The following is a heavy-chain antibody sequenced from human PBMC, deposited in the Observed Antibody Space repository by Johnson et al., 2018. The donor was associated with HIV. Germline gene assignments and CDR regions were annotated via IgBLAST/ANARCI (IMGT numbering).Heavy chain of an antibody. Sequence: QVQLVESGGGVVQPGRSLRLSCAASGFTFRSYAMHWVRQAPGKGLEWVAVIWPDGSNRYYADSVKGRFTVSRDNSNNTLYLQMNSLRAEDTAVYYCARSRGPMRKDAFDIWGQGTKVTVSS. J-gene: IGHJ3*02. CDR1: GFTFRSYA. D-gene: IGHD3-10*01. V-gene: IGHV3-33*08. CDR2: IWPDGSNR. CDR3: ARSRGPMRKDAFDI.